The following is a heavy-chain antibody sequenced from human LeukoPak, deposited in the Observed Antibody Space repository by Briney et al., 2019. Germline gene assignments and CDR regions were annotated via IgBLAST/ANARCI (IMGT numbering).Heavy chain of an antibody. CDR1: GGSFSGYY. Sequence: SETLSLTCAVYGGSFSGYYWSWIRQPPGKGLEWIGEINHSGSTNYNPSLKSRVTISVDTSKDQFSLKLSSVTAADTAVYYCARDSDRYSPDYYYGMDVWGQGTTVTVSS. J-gene: IGHJ6*02. CDR3: ARDSDRYSPDYYYGMDV. CDR2: INHSGST. V-gene: IGHV4-34*01. D-gene: IGHD1-1*01.